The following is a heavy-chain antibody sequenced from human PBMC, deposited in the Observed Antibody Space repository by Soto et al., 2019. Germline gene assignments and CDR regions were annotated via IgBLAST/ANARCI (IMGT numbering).Heavy chain of an antibody. D-gene: IGHD3-3*01. J-gene: IGHJ4*02. CDR3: ARGLRGYDFWSGYYLYFDY. CDR1: GGSFSGYY. CDR2: INHSGST. Sequence: QVQLQQWGAGLLKPSETLSLTCAVYGGSFSGYYWSWIRQPPGKGLEWIGEINHSGSTNYNPSLKRRVTISVDTSKNQFSLKLSSVTAADTAVYYCARGLRGYDFWSGYYLYFDYWGQGTLVTVSS. V-gene: IGHV4-34*01.